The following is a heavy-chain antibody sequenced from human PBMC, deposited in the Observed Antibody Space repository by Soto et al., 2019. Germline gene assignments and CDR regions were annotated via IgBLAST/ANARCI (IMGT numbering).Heavy chain of an antibody. CDR3: ARDTLWFGELSRQGFDF. Sequence: QVRLVESGGGVVQPGRSLRLSCAASGFTFSSFALHWVRQAPGKGLEWVAVISHDGKIKYYADFVRGRSIISRDNSKNTLYLQLGRLRPDDTAVYYCARDTLWFGELSRQGFDFWGQGTLLSVSS. CDR2: ISHDGKIK. D-gene: IGHD3-10*01. J-gene: IGHJ4*02. V-gene: IGHV3-30*04. CDR1: GFTFSSFA.